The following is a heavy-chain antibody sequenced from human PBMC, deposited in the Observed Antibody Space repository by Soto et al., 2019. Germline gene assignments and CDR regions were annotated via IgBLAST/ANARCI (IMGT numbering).Heavy chain of an antibody. V-gene: IGHV3-23*01. CDR3: AKDHPGQGDYGDSALRTY. J-gene: IGHJ4*02. D-gene: IGHD4-17*01. CDR1: GFTFGSYS. Sequence: EVQLLESGGGLVQPGGSLRLSCAASGFTFGSYSMTWVRQAPGKGLEWVSSVSGHDGSTHYADSVKGRFTISRDTSKNMLFLQGNSLRAEDTAVYYCAKDHPGQGDYGDSALRTYWGQGTLVTVSS. CDR2: VSGHDGST.